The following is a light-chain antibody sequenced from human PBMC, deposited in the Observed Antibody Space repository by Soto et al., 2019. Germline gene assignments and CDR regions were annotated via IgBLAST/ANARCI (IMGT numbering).Light chain of an antibody. CDR2: EVN. J-gene: IGLJ1*01. CDR3: RSAAGSSNG. V-gene: IGLV2-8*01. Sequence: QSALTQPPSASGSPGQSVALSCTGTSSDGGGYNYVSWYQQHPGKDPKFMIYEVNKRPSGVPDRFSGSKSGNKASLTVSGLQAEDEAEDSGRSAAGSSNGFATGTQVTVL. CDR1: SSDGGGYNY.